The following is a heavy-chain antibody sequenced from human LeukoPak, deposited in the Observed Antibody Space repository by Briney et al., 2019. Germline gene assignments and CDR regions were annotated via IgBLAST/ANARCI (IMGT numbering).Heavy chain of an antibody. CDR3: ASFSSSWSF. Sequence: PSETLSLTCTVSGGSISSSSYYWGWIRQPPGKGLEWIGSIYYSGSTYYNPSLKSRVTISVDTSKNQFSLKLSSVTAADTAVYYCASFSSSWSFWGQGTMVTVSS. J-gene: IGHJ3*01. CDR2: IYYSGST. V-gene: IGHV4-39*07. D-gene: IGHD6-13*01. CDR1: GGSISSSSYY.